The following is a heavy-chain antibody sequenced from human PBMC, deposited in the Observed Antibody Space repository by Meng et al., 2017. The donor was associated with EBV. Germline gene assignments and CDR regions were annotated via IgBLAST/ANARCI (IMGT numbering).Heavy chain of an antibody. J-gene: IGHJ4*02. CDR3: ARDSGGFDY. V-gene: IGHV3-53*01. CDR1: GFTVSSHY. D-gene: IGHD6-19*01. CDR2: IYSGGST. Sequence: EVRWVECGGGLVQPGGSLSLSCAASGFTVSSHYMSWVRQAPGKGLEWVSVIYSGGSTYYADSVKGRFTISRDNSKNTLYLQMNSLRAEDTAVYYCARDSGGFDYWGQGTLVTVSS.